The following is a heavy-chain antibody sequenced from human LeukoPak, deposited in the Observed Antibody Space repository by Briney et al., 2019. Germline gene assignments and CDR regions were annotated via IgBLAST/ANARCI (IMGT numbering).Heavy chain of an antibody. CDR3: AKDNYDYGDYDGGDY. CDR2: IRYDGSNK. Sequence: GGTLRLSRAPSVFTFSTYGMHWVPEAPGKGLEWVAVIRYDGSNKYYADSVKGRFTISRDNSKNTLYLQMNSLRAEDTAVYYCAKDNYDYGDYDGGDYWGQGTLVTASS. D-gene: IGHD4-17*01. CDR1: VFTFSTYG. J-gene: IGHJ4*02. V-gene: IGHV3-30*02.